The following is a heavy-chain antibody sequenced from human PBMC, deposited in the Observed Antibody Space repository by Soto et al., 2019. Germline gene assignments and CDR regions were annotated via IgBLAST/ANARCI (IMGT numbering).Heavy chain of an antibody. J-gene: IGHJ4*02. Sequence: SETLSLTCTVSGGSISSSYWSWIRQPPGKGLEWIGYIYYSGSSNYNPSLKSRVTMSVDTSKKQFSLKLSSVTAADTAVYYCATLVGATSDFDYWGQGTLATVS. CDR3: ATLVGATSDFDY. V-gene: IGHV4-59*08. D-gene: IGHD1-26*01. CDR2: IYYSGSS. CDR1: GGSISSSY.